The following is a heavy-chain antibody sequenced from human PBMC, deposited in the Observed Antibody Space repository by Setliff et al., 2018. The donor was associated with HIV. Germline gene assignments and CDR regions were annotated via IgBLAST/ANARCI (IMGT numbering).Heavy chain of an antibody. D-gene: IGHD3-22*01. CDR3: ARDPLYYYDSSGYPDY. CDR2: ISAYNGNT. J-gene: IGHJ4*02. V-gene: IGHV1-18*01. Sequence: ASVKVSCKASGGIFSRFAFSWVRQAPGQGLEWRGGISAYNGNTNYAQKLQGRVTMTTDTSTSTAYMELRSLRYDDTAVYYCARDPLYYYDSSGYPDYWGQGTLVTVSS. CDR1: GGIFSRFA.